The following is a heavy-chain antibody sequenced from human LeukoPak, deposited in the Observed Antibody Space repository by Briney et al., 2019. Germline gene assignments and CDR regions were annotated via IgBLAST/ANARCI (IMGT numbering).Heavy chain of an antibody. J-gene: IGHJ3*01. CDR2: IFHSGSI. Sequence: PSETLSLTCTVSGYSISSGYYWGWIRQSPGKGLEWIATIFHSGSIYYSPSLKSRVTLSVDTSKNQFFLNLNSVNAADTAVYYCARMGVSYYYDSSTYYPLAFDVWGQGTVVTVSS. CDR3: ARMGVSYYYDSSTYYPLAFDV. CDR1: GYSISSGYY. D-gene: IGHD3-22*01. V-gene: IGHV4-38-2*02.